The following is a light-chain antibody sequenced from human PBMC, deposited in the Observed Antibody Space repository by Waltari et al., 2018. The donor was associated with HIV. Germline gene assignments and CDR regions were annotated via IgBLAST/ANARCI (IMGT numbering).Light chain of an antibody. CDR2: DAS. V-gene: IGKV3D-20*01. CDR1: QSLSNND. Sequence: EIVLTQSSATLSLSPGETATLSCWASQSLSNNDLAWYQQKPGQAPRFRIYDASNRATGIADRFRGSGSGTDFTRTITRLEPEDFAVYYCQQYGSSPLTFGGGTKVEIK. J-gene: IGKJ4*01. CDR3: QQYGSSPLT.